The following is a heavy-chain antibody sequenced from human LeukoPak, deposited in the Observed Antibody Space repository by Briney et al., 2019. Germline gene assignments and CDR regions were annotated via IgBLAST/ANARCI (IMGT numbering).Heavy chain of an antibody. Sequence: PGRSLRLSCAASGFIFDDYAMHWVRQAPGKGLEWVSGISWNSASIGYADSVKGRFTISRDNAKNSLYLQMNSLRAEDTALYYCAKDKGSSQRNANFHHWGQGTLVTVSS. CDR3: AKDKGSSQRNANFHH. CDR2: ISWNSASI. J-gene: IGHJ1*01. V-gene: IGHV3-9*01. D-gene: IGHD6-13*01. CDR1: GFIFDDYA.